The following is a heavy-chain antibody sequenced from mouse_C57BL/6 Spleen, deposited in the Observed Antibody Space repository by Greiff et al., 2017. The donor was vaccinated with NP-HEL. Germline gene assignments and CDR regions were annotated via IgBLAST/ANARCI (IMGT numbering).Heavy chain of an antibody. CDR2: IYPRSGNT. V-gene: IGHV1-81*01. D-gene: IGHD2-5*01. J-gene: IGHJ4*01. CDR3: VFYSTSYAMDY. CDR1: GHTFTSYG. Sequence: QVQLKQSGAELARPGASVKLSRKASGHTFTSYGISWVKQRTGQGLEGIGEIYPRSGNTYYNEKFKGKATLTADKSSSTAYMELRSLTSEDYAVYFCVFYSTSYAMDYWGQGTSVTVSS.